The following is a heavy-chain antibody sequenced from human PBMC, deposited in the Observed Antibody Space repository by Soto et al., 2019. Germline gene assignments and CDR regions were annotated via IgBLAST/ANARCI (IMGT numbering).Heavy chain of an antibody. CDR2: INWNGGST. V-gene: IGHV3-20*04. CDR3: ARAPSGGYYYYGMDV. CDR1: GFTFDDYG. D-gene: IGHD6-25*01. Sequence: GGSLRLSCAASGFTFDDYGMSWVRQAPGKGLEWVSGINWNGGSTGYADSVKGRFTISRDNAKNSLYLQMNSLRAEDTALYYCARAPSGGYYYYGMDVWGQGTMVTVSS. J-gene: IGHJ6*02.